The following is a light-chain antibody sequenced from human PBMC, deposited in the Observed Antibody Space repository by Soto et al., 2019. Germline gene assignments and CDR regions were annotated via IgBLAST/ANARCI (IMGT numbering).Light chain of an antibody. CDR3: IQALQTPFT. CDR2: LGS. J-gene: IGKJ4*01. Sequence: DIVMTQSPLSLPVTPGEPASISCRSSQSLLHSTGRYYLDWYLQKPGQSPQLLIYLGSHRASGVPDRFSGRGSGTDFTLTISRVEAEDVVIYYCIQALQTPFTFGGGTRVEIK. V-gene: IGKV2-28*01. CDR1: QSLLHSTGRYY.